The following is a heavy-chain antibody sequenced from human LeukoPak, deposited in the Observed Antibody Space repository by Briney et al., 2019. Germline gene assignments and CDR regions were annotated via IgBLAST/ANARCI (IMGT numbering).Heavy chain of an antibody. Sequence: SETLSLTRTVSGGSISSGDYYWSWIRQPPGKGLEWIGYIYYSGSTYYNPSLKSRVTISVDTSKNQFSLKLSSVTAADTAVYYCARGLGATTVVNYYFDYWGQGTLVTVSS. CDR2: IYYSGST. V-gene: IGHV4-30-4*01. CDR1: GGSISSGDYY. J-gene: IGHJ4*02. D-gene: IGHD4-23*01. CDR3: ARGLGATTVVNYYFDY.